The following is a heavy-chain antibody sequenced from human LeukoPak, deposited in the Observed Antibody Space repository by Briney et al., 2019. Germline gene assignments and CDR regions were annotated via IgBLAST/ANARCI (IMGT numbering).Heavy chain of an antibody. D-gene: IGHD3-10*01. Sequence: SETLSLTCTVSGGSISSYYWSWIRQPPGKGLEWIGYIYYSGSTNYNPSLKSRVTISVDASKNQFSLKLSSVTAADTAVYYCARHPRKVLWFGELLSWFDPWGQGTLVTVSS. CDR2: IYYSGST. CDR3: ARHPRKVLWFGELLSWFDP. J-gene: IGHJ5*02. V-gene: IGHV4-59*08. CDR1: GGSISSYY.